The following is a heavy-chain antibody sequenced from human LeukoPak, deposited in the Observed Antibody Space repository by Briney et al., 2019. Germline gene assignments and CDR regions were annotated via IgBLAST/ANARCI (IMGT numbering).Heavy chain of an antibody. CDR3: ARGITLVRGVATYFYYYMVV. D-gene: IGHD3-10*01. CDR1: GFTFSSYA. J-gene: IGHJ6*03. Sequence: GGSLRLSCIASGFTFSSYAINWVRQAPGKGLEWVSAVSSSGGNTFYADSVQGRFTISRDNSKNTLYLQMNSLRVEDTALYYCARGITLVRGVATYFYYYMVVWGKGTTVTVSS. V-gene: IGHV3-23*01. CDR2: VSSSGGNT.